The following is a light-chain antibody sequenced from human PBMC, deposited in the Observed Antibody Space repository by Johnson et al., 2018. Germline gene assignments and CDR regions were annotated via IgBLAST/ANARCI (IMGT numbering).Light chain of an antibody. Sequence: QSVLTQPPSVSAAPGQKVTISCSGSSSNIGNNYVSWYQQLPGTAPKLLIYENNKRPSGIPDRLSGSKSGTSATLGITGLQTGDEADYYCGTWDSSLSAGNVFGTGTKVTGL. J-gene: IGLJ1*01. CDR1: SSNIGNNY. CDR2: ENN. V-gene: IGLV1-51*02. CDR3: GTWDSSLSAGNV.